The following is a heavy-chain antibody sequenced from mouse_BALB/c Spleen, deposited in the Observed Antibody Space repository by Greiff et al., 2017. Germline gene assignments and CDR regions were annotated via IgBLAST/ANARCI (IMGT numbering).Heavy chain of an antibody. D-gene: IGHD1-1*01. CDR3: TRLYYGGYFEV. CDR1: GYTFTSYW. V-gene: IGHV1-69*02. Sequence: QVQLQQPGAELVRPGASVKLSCKASGYTFTSYWINWVKQRPGQGLEWIGNIYPSDSYTNYNQKFKDKATLTVDKSSSTAYMQLSSPTSEDSAVYYCTRLYYGGYFEVWGAGTTVTVSS. CDR2: IYPSDSYT. J-gene: IGHJ1*01.